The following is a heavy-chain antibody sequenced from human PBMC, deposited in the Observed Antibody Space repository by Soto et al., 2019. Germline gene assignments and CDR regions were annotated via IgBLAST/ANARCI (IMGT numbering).Heavy chain of an antibody. D-gene: IGHD3-10*01. CDR1: GFTFSSFG. CDR3: ARGPEFYYYYGMDV. V-gene: IGHV3-48*02. Sequence: GGSLRRSCAVSGFTFSSFGMNWVRQAPGKGLEWISYITSDSSTRHYADFVKGRFTISRDNAKNSLYLQMNSLRDEDTAVYFCARGPEFYYYYGMDVWGQGTTVTVSS. CDR2: ITSDSSTR. J-gene: IGHJ6*02.